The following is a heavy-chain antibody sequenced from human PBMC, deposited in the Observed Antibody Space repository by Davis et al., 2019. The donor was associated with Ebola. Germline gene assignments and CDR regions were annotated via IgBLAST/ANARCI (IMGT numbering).Heavy chain of an antibody. CDR2: LGTSADT. V-gene: IGHV3-23*01. CDR3: AKDTSNIWFDI. D-gene: IGHD1-26*01. J-gene: IGHJ3*02. Sequence: GESPKISCAASGFSFSGYAMNWVRQAPGKGLEWVSTLGTSADTYYADSVKGRFTISRDNSKNTLYLQMNGLRVEDTAIYYCAKDTSNIWFDIWGQGTNVTVSS. CDR1: GFSFSGYA.